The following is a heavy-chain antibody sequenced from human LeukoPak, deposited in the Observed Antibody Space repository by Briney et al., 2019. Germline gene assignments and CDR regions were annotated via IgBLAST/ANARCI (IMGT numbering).Heavy chain of an antibody. CDR2: IYYSGST. CDR3: ARQFLYCSSTSCYDY. V-gene: IGHV4-39*01. CDR1: GGSISSSSYY. J-gene: IGHJ4*02. Sequence: SETLSLTCTVSGGSISSSSYYWGWSRQPPGKGLEWIGSIYYSGSTYYNPSLKSRVTIFVDTSKNQLSLKLSSVTAADTAVYYCARQFLYCSSTSCYDYWGQGTLVTVSS. D-gene: IGHD2-2*01.